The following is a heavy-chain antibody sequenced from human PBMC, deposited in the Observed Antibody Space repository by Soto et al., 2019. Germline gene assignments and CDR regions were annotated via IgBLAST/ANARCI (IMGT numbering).Heavy chain of an antibody. V-gene: IGHV1-18*01. Sequence: QVQLVQSGAEVKKPGASVKVSCKASGYTFTSYGISWVRQAPGQGLEWMGWISAYNGNTNYAQKLQGRVTMTTDTSTSTAYMELRSLRSDATAVYYCARVYYDFWSADPYYFDYWGQGTLVTVSS. D-gene: IGHD3-3*01. CDR3: ARVYYDFWSADPYYFDY. J-gene: IGHJ4*02. CDR1: GYTFTSYG. CDR2: ISAYNGNT.